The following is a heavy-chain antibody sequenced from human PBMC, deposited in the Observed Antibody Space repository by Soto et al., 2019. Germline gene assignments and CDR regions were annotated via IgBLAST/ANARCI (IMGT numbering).Heavy chain of an antibody. CDR1: GESFSGNF. D-gene: IGHD2-15*01. Sequence: PSETLSLTCAVYGESFSGNFWSWIRQPPGKGLEWIGDVNHNRRTNYNPSLKSRVTMSVDTYKNQIYLNLTSVTAADTAVYFCARGPGYCSAGSCYSGWSDPWGQGTLVTVSS. CDR3: ARGPGYCSAGSCYSGWSDP. J-gene: IGHJ5*02. V-gene: IGHV4-34*01. CDR2: VNHNRRT.